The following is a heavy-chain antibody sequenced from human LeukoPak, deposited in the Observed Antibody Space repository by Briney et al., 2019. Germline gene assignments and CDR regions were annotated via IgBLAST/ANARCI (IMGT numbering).Heavy chain of an antibody. V-gene: IGHV1-18*04. Sequence: ASVKVSCKASGYTFTSYGINWVRQAPGQGLEWMGWISAYNGNTNYAQKLQGRVTMTTDTSTSTAYMELRSLRSDDAAVYYCARVLSGIQPLDYWGQGTLVTVSS. CDR3: ARVLSGIQPLDY. CDR2: ISAYNGNT. J-gene: IGHJ4*02. D-gene: IGHD5-18*01. CDR1: GYTFTSYG.